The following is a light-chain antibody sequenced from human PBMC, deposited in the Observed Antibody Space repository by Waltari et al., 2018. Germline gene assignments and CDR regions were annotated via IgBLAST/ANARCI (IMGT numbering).Light chain of an antibody. CDR2: KAS. CDR1: QSVYSW. Sequence: DIQMTQSTSTLSASVGDRVSITCRARQSVYSWLAWYHQKPGKAPKLLISKASNLESGVPSRFSGSGSGTEFTLTITGLQPDDLGNYFCQQYNSYSVAFGKGTKVEIK. J-gene: IGKJ1*01. V-gene: IGKV1-5*03. CDR3: QQYNSYSVA.